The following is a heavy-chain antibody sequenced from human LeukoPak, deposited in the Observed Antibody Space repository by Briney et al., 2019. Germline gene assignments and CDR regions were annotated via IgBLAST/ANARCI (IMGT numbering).Heavy chain of an antibody. D-gene: IGHD3-10*01. J-gene: IGHJ3*02. CDR1: GGSISSYY. CDR3: ASARAPLLLWFGELWSYGAFDI. V-gene: IGHV4-59*08. CDR2: IYYSGST. Sequence: PSETLSLTCTVSGGSISSYYWSWIRQPPGKGLEWIGYIYYSGSTNYNPSLKSRVTISVDTSKNQFSLKLRSVTAADTAVYYCASARAPLLLWFGELWSYGAFDIWGQGTMVTVSS.